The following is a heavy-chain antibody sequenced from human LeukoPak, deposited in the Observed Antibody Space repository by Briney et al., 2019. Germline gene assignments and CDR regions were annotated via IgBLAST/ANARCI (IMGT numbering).Heavy chain of an antibody. D-gene: IGHD2-15*01. CDR2: IYYSGST. V-gene: IGHV4-39*07. CDR1: GGSISSSCYY. CDR3: ARDNCSGGSCYPKGHDAFDI. Sequence: SETLSLTCTVSGGSISSSCYYWGWIRQPPGKGLEWIGSIYYSGSTYYNPSLKSRVTISVDTSKNQFSLKLSSVTAADTAVYYCARDNCSGGSCYPKGHDAFDIWGQGTMVTVSS. J-gene: IGHJ3*02.